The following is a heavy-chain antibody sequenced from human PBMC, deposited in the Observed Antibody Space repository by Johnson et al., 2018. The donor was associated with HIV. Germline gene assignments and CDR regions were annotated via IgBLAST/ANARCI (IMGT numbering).Heavy chain of an antibody. CDR2: ISYDGSSK. D-gene: IGHD5-12*01. CDR3: AKSDSGYDAFDI. J-gene: IGHJ3*02. CDR1: GFTFSSYA. Sequence: QVQLVESGGGVVQPGRSLRLSCAASGFTFSSYAMHWVRRAPGKGLEWVAIISYDGSSKYYADSVKGRFTISRDNSKNTLYLQMNSLLPEDTAVYYCAKSDSGYDAFDIWGQGTMVTVSS. V-gene: IGHV3-30-3*02.